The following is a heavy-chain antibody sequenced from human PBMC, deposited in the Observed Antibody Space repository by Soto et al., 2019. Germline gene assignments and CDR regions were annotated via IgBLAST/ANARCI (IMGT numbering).Heavy chain of an antibody. V-gene: IGHV3-23*01. CDR1: GFTFSSYA. D-gene: IGHD3-3*01. Sequence: GESLKISCAASGFTFSSYAMSWVRQSPGKGLEWVSSISGDGDNTYYADSVKGRFTISRDTSKNTLYLQMYSLRGEDTAVYYCAKNPHYDFWSGSPNWFDPWGQGTLVTVSS. CDR2: ISGDGDNT. CDR3: AKNPHYDFWSGSPNWFDP. J-gene: IGHJ5*02.